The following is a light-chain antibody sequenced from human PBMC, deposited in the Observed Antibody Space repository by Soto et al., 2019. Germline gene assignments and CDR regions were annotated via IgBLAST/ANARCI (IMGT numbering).Light chain of an antibody. J-gene: IGLJ1*01. Sequence: SYELTQPPSVSVAPGETARITCGRHNIGSDTVLWYQQKPGQAPVVVVYDDSERPSGTPERISGSNSGATATLTIRRVEGGDRADDDGLVLDSIGDNCVFRSGTQGTVL. CDR2: DDS. CDR1: NIGSDT. CDR3: LVLDSIGDNCV. V-gene: IGLV3-21*02.